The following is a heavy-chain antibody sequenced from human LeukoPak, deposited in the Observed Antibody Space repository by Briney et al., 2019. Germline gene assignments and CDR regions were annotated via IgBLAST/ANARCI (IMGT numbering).Heavy chain of an antibody. J-gene: IGHJ5*02. CDR1: GFTFSSYA. V-gene: IGHV3-64*01. CDR3: ARGQLWEVRDNWFDP. CDR2: ISSNGGST. Sequence: PGGSLRLSCAASGFTFSSYAMHWVRQAPGKGLEYVSAISSNGGSTYYANSVKGRFTISRDNSKNTLYLQMGSPRAEDMAVYYCARGQLWEVRDNWFDPWGQGTLVTVSS. D-gene: IGHD5-18*01.